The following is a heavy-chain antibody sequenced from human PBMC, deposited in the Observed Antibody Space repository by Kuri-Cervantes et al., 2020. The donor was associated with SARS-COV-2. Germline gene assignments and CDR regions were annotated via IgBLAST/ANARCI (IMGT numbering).Heavy chain of an antibody. D-gene: IGHD3-22*01. J-gene: IGHJ5*02. V-gene: IGHV4-39*01. Sequence: SETLSLTCTASGGSIRSSSYYWGWIRQPPGKDLEWTGSIYYSGTTYYNPSLKSRVTISIDTSKNQFSLKLSSVTAADTAVYYCARPRDSSGYEGWFDPWGQGTLVTVSS. CDR2: IYYSGTT. CDR3: ARPRDSSGYEGWFDP. CDR1: GGSIRSSSYY.